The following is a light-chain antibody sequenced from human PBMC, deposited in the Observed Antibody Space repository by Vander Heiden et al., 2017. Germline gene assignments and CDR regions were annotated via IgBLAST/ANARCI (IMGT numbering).Light chain of an antibody. CDR1: QYISTW. V-gene: IGKV1-5*01. CDR3: QQYNSYSRT. CDR2: DAS. Sequence: DFKITQPPSTLSASVGDRVTITCRASQYISTWLAWYQQKPGKAPKVLIYDASSLESGVPSRFSGSKSGTEFTLTISSLQPDDFATYYCQQYNSYSRTFGQGTRVEIK. J-gene: IGKJ1*01.